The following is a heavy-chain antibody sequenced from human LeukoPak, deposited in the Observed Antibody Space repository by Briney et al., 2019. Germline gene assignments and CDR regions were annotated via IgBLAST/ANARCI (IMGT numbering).Heavy chain of an antibody. CDR3: AKDHGFWSGFLF. CDR1: GFLFRSNG. CDR2: IRSDGNVT. V-gene: IGHV3-30*02. J-gene: IGHJ4*02. Sequence: GGSLRLSCEASGFLFRSNGMHWVRQAPGKGLEWVAFIRSDGNVTKYLDSIKGRFTISRGNSKNILYLQLNDVRPDDTAVYFCAKDHGFWSGFLFWGQGILVTVSS. D-gene: IGHD3-3*01.